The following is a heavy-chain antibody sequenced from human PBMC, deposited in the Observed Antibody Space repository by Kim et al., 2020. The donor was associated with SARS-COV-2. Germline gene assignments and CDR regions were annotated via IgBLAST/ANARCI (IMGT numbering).Heavy chain of an antibody. CDR2: IYYRGST. CDR3: ARVNYADYLYSFDY. CDR1: GGPISSSTYY. Sequence: SETLSLTCTVSGGPISSSTYYWGWIRQPPGKGLEWIGSIYYRGSTYYNPSLKSRVTISVDTSENQFSLKLTSLTAADTAVYFCARVNYADYLYSFDYWGQGSLVTVSS. J-gene: IGHJ4*02. D-gene: IGHD4-17*01. V-gene: IGHV4-39*07.